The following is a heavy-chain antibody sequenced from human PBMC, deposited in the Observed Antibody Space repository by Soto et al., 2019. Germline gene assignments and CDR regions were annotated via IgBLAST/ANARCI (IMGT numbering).Heavy chain of an antibody. CDR2: IYYSGST. Sequence: QVQLQESGPGLVKPSETLSLTCTVSGGSISSYYWSWIRQPPGKGLAWIGYIYYSGSTHYNPSLQSQVTISVDPSQSQFSLKLSSVTAADTAVYYCARNRCSYGSPSGWFDPLGQGTLVTVSS. D-gene: IGHD5-18*01. J-gene: IGHJ5*02. CDR3: ARNRCSYGSPSGWFDP. CDR1: GGSISSYY. V-gene: IGHV4-59*01.